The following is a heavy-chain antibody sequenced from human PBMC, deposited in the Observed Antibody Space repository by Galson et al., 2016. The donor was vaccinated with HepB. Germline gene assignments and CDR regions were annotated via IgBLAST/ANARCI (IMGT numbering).Heavy chain of an antibody. CDR3: VQGSTAPAV. V-gene: IGHV3-23*01. Sequence: LRLSCAASGFTFRNYGMTWVRQAPGKGLEVVSSISRSGDSTDYADSVKGRFTISRDNSKDTLFLQMNSLTADDTAIYYCVQGSTAPAVWGKGTTVTVSS. D-gene: IGHD2-2*01. CDR1: GFTFRNYG. J-gene: IGHJ6*04. CDR2: ISRSGDST.